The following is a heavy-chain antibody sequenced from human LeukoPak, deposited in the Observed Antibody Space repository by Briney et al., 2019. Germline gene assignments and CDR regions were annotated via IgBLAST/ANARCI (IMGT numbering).Heavy chain of an antibody. Sequence: GGSLRLSCAASGFTFSSFSMNWVRQAPGKGLEWVGRTRNKANSYTTEYAASVKGRFTISRDDSKNSLYLQMNSLKTEDTAVYYCARGAHDAFDIWGQGTMVTVSS. CDR3: ARGAHDAFDI. D-gene: IGHD3-10*01. J-gene: IGHJ3*02. CDR1: GFTFSSFS. V-gene: IGHV3-72*01. CDR2: TRNKANSYTT.